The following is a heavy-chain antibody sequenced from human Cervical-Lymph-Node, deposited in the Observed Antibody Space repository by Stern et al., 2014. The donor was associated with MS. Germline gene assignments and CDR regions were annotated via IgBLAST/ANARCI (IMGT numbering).Heavy chain of an antibody. J-gene: IGHJ4*02. CDR2: ISYDGSNT. CDR3: VTGRGYMAGQPDFDY. Sequence: VQLVESGGGVVQPGGSLRLSCEASGFRFSSYGINWVRQAPGKGLEWVAVISYDGSNTHYGVSVKGRFTISRDNSKNMLFLHMNSLSAEDTAVYYCVTGRGYMAGQPDFDYWGQGALVTVTS. V-gene: IGHV3-30*03. D-gene: IGHD5-18*01. CDR1: GFRFSSYG.